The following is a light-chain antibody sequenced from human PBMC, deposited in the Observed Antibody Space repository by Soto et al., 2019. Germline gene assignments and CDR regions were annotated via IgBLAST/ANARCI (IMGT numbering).Light chain of an antibody. J-gene: IGLJ2*01. V-gene: IGLV7-46*01. Sequence: QTVVTQEPSLTVSPGGTVTLTCGSSTGAVTSSLFPYWFQQKPGQAPRTLIYDTGNKHSWTPVRFSGSLLGDKAALTLSGAQPEDEADYYCLLSYSGTRVFGGGTQLTVL. CDR2: DTG. CDR1: TGAVTSSLF. CDR3: LLSYSGTRV.